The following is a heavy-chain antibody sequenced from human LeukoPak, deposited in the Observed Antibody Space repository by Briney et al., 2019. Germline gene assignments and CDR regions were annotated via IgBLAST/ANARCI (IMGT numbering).Heavy chain of an antibody. V-gene: IGHV4-61*10. D-gene: IGHD2-2*01. CDR1: GGSISSGTYS. CDR2: IYKSGST. J-gene: IGHJ6*03. Sequence: PSETLSLTCTVSGGSISSGTYSWSWIRQPAGKGLEWIGHIYKSGSTNYNPSLKSRVSMSVDTSKNQFSLKLSSVTAADTAVYYCASGLITSWTNYFYYMDVWGKGTTVTVSS. CDR3: ASGLITSWTNYFYYMDV.